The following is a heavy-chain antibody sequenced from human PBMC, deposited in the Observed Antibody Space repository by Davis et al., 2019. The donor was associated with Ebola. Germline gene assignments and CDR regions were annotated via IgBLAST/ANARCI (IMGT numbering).Heavy chain of an antibody. V-gene: IGHV3-15*01. J-gene: IGHJ4*02. CDR1: GFNFRDAW. Sequence: PGGSLRLSCAASGFNFRDAWMTWFRQAPGKGLEWVGRIKSKTDGETIDYAAPVKGRFTISRDGSENTVYLQMNSLKTEDTAVYYCTTGFSIDLYFWGQETLVTVSS. D-gene: IGHD3-3*02. CDR3: TTGFSIDLYF. CDR2: IKSKTDGETI.